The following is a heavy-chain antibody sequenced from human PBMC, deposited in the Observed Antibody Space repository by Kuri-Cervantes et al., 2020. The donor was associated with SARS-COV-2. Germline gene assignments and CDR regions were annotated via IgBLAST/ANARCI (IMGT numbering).Heavy chain of an antibody. J-gene: IGHJ4*02. V-gene: IGHV1-18*04. CDR3: ARGRITWERRGGVDY. CDR2: ISAYNGNT. Sequence: ASVKVSCKASGYTFTGYYMRWVRQAPGQGLEWMGWISAYNGNTNYAQKLQGRVTMTTDTSRSTAYMELRSLRSDDTAVYYCARGRITWERRGGVDYWGQGTLVTVSS. CDR1: GYTFTGYY. D-gene: IGHD1-26*01.